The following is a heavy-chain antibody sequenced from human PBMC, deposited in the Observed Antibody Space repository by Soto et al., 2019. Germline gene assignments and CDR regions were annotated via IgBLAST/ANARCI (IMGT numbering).Heavy chain of an antibody. CDR1: GFTFSSYS. J-gene: IGHJ5*02. CDR2: ISSSSSTI. CDR3: ARDSPSWQLGRNNWFDP. D-gene: IGHD6-6*01. V-gene: IGHV3-48*01. Sequence: GGSLRLSCAASGFTFSSYSMNWVRQAPGKGLEWVSYISSSSSTIYYADSVKGRFTISRDNAKNSLYLQMNSLRAEDTAVYYCARDSPSWQLGRNNWFDPWGQGTLVTVSS.